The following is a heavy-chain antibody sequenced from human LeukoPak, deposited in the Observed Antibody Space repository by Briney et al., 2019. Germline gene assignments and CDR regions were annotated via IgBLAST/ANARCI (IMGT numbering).Heavy chain of an antibody. J-gene: IGHJ5*02. CDR3: ARRRGIAAAGHNWFDP. Sequence: SETLSLTCAVYGGSFSGYYWSWIRQPPGKGLEWIGEINHSGSTNYNPSLKSRVTISVDTSKNQFSLKLSSVTAADTAVYYCARRRGIAAAGHNWFDPWGQGTLVTVSS. CDR1: GGSFSGYY. CDR2: INHSGST. D-gene: IGHD6-13*01. V-gene: IGHV4-34*01.